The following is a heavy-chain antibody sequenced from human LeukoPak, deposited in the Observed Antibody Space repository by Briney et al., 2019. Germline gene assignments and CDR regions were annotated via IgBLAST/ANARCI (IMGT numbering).Heavy chain of an antibody. CDR1: GGSISSGDYY. J-gene: IGHJ4*02. CDR3: ARGWGDYYDSSGYYLD. Sequence: ASETLSLTCTVSGGSISSGDYYWSWIRQHPGKGLEWIGYIYYSGSTYYNPSLKSRVTISVDTSKNQFSLKLSSVTAADTAVYYCARGWGDYYDSSGYYLDWGQGTLVTVSS. V-gene: IGHV4-31*03. CDR2: IYYSGST. D-gene: IGHD3-22*01.